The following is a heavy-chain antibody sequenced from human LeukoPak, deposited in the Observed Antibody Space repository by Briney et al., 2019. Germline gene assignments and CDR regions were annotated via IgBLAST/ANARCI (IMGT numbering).Heavy chain of an antibody. CDR2: INHSGST. J-gene: IGHJ4*02. D-gene: IGHD3-10*01. CDR3: ARETKYYGSGSYFDY. V-gene: IGHV4-34*01. CDR1: GGSFSGYY. Sequence: PSETLSLTCAVYGGSFSGYYWSWLRQPPGKGLEWIGEINHSGSTNYNPSLKGRVTISVDTSKNQFSLKLSSVTAADTAVYYCARETKYYGSGSYFDYWGQGTLVTVSS.